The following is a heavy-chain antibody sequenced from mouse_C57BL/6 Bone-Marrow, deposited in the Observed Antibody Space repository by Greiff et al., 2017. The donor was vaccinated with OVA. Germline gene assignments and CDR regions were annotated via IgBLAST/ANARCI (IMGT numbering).Heavy chain of an antibody. Sequence: DVKLVESGGGLVKPGGSLKLSCAASGFTFSDYGMHWVRQAPEKGLEWVAYISSGGSTIYYADTVKGRFTISRDTANNTLFLQMTSLRSEATAMFYFSRRSYSYFPFAYWGQWTLVTVSA. CDR3: SRRSYSYFPFAY. D-gene: IGHD2-12*01. CDR2: ISSGGSTI. J-gene: IGHJ3*01. V-gene: IGHV5-17*01. CDR1: GFTFSDYG.